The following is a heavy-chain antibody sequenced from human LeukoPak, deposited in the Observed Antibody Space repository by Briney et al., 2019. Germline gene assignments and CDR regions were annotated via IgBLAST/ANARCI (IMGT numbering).Heavy chain of an antibody. CDR3: ARLPYSDSLHY. D-gene: IGHD4-11*01. V-gene: IGHV1-69*13. Sequence: SVTVSCKASGGTFSSYAISWVRQAPGQGLEWMGGIIPIFGTANYAQKFQGRVTITADEPTSTAYMELSSLRSEDTAVYYCARLPYSDSLHYWGQGTLVTVSS. CDR1: GGTFSSYA. J-gene: IGHJ4*02. CDR2: IIPIFGTA.